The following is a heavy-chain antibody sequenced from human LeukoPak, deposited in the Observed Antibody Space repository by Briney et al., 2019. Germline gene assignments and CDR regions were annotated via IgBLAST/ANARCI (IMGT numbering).Heavy chain of an antibody. Sequence: SETLSLTCTISGGFISTSSYYWGWIRQPPGNGLEWIGDIYYTGSTYYNASLKSRVSISIDTSNNHFSLKLSSVTAADTALYYCARRRYYDSTGYLDWGQGTLVTVSS. V-gene: IGHV4-39*02. CDR2: IYYTGST. CDR1: GGFISTSSYY. J-gene: IGHJ1*01. CDR3: ARRRYYDSTGYLD. D-gene: IGHD3-22*01.